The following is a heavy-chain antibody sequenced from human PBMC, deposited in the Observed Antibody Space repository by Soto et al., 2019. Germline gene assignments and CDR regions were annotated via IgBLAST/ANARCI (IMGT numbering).Heavy chain of an antibody. J-gene: IGHJ6*02. CDR2: IIPIFGTA. D-gene: IGHD4-4*01. Sequence: SVKVSCKASGGTFSSYAISWVRQAPGQGLEWMGGIIPIFGTANYAQKFQGRVTITADESTSTAYMELSSLRSEDTAVYYCASGGITTVTTPFYYYYYGMDVWGQGTKVTVSS. CDR3: ASGGITTVTTPFYYYYYGMDV. V-gene: IGHV1-69*13. CDR1: GGTFSSYA.